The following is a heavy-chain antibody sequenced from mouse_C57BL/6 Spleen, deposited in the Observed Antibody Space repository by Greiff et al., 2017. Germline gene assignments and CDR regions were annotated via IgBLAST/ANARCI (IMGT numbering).Heavy chain of an antibody. CDR2: IHPNSGST. CDR1: GYTFTSYW. D-gene: IGHD2-3*01. Sequence: QVQLQQPGAELVKPGASVKLSCKASGYTFTSYWMHWVKQRPGQGLEWIGMIHPNSGSTNYNEKFKSKATLTVDKSSSTAYMQLSSLTSEESAVYYWARYYDGYSYYAREYWGQGTSVTVSS. V-gene: IGHV1-64*01. CDR3: ARYYDGYSYYAREY. J-gene: IGHJ4*01.